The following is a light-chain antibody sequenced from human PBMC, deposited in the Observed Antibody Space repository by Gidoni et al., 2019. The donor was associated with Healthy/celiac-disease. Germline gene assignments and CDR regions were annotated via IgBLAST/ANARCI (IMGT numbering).Light chain of an antibody. Sequence: QSVLTQPPSASGTPGQGVTISCSGSSSNIGSNYVYWYQQLPGTAPNLLIYRNNQRPSGVPARFSGSKSGTSASLAISGLRSEDEADYYCAAWDDSLSGQVFGGGTKLTVL. CDR2: RNN. CDR1: SSNIGSNY. V-gene: IGLV1-47*01. J-gene: IGLJ3*02. CDR3: AAWDDSLSGQV.